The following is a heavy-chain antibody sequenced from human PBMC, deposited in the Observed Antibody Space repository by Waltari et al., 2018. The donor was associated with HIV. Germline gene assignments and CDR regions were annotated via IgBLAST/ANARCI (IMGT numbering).Heavy chain of an antibody. Sequence: EVQLVESGGGLVQPGGSRRLSCAASGFTFSTYSMNWVRQAPGKGLEWVSYMSSSSTTIYYADSVKGRFTISRDNAKNLLYLQMNSLRAEDTAVYYCARDKAVIQPDAFDIWGQGTMVTVSS. CDR2: MSSSSTTI. J-gene: IGHJ3*02. V-gene: IGHV3-48*04. CDR3: ARDKAVIQPDAFDI. CDR1: GFTFSTYS. D-gene: IGHD2-21*01.